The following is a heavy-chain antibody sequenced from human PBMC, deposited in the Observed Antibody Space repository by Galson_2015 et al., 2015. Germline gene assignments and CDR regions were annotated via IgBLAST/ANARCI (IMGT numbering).Heavy chain of an antibody. CDR2: IRSKAYGGTT. D-gene: IGHD6-6*01. V-gene: IGHV3-49*03. CDR1: GFTFGDYA. CDR3: TKAPSIAAQLVWFDP. Sequence: SLRLSCAASGFTFGDYAMSWFRQAPGKGLEWVGFIRSKAYGGTTEYAASVKGRFTISRDDSKSIAYLQMNSLKTEDTAVYYCTKAPSIAAQLVWFDPWGQGTLVTVSS. J-gene: IGHJ5*02.